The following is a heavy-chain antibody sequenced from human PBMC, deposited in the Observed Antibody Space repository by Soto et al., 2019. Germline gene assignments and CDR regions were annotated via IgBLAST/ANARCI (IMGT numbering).Heavy chain of an antibody. CDR3: ARRLARGVIGWFDP. J-gene: IGHJ5*02. V-gene: IGHV4-39*02. D-gene: IGHD3-10*01. CDR2: LYYTGRT. CDR1: GGSISSGTYY. Sequence: QLQLQESGPGLVKPSETLSLTCTVSGGSISSGTYYWGWIRQPPGKGLEWIGSLYYTGRTYYSPSLKSRVTISGDTSKNHFSLNLTSVTAADTAVYYCARRLARGVIGWFDPWGQGTLVTVSS.